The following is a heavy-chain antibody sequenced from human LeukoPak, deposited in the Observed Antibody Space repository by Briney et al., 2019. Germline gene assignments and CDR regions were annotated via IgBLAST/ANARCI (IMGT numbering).Heavy chain of an antibody. Sequence: SETLSLTCTVSGGSISSYYWSWIRQSPGKGLEWISYIYYSGSTNYNPSLKSRVTISVDTSKNQFSLKLSSVTAAVTAVYYCASLRGSGSSYIFDFSGQGTLVTVS. CDR1: GGSISSYY. V-gene: IGHV4-59*01. CDR2: IYYSGST. J-gene: IGHJ4*02. D-gene: IGHD3-10*01. CDR3: ASLRGSGSSYIFDF.